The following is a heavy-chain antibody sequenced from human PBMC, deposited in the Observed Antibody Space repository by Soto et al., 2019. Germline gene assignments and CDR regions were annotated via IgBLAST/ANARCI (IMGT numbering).Heavy chain of an antibody. Sequence: QVTLKESGPVLVKPTETLTLTCTVSGFSLSTARMGVSWIRQPPGKALEWLAHIFSNDVKSYSTSLKTRLTISKDTSKSHVVLTMTNMDPVDTATYFCARIGTYSNYAYYYFDYWGQGTLVTVSS. CDR1: GFSLSTARMG. CDR3: ARIGTYSNYAYYYFDY. D-gene: IGHD4-4*01. J-gene: IGHJ4*02. CDR2: IFSNDVK. V-gene: IGHV2-26*01.